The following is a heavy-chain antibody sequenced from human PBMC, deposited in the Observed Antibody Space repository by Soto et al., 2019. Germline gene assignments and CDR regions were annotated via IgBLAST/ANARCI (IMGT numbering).Heavy chain of an antibody. CDR3: ASRGTTTDCSGGSCYARGLDY. D-gene: IGHD2-15*01. Sequence: QVQLQESGPGLVKPSQTLSLTCPFSGGSISSGDYYWSWIRQPPGKGLEWIGYIYYSGSTYYNPSLKRRVYISVDTSKNQFSLKLSSVTAGDRAVYYCASRGTTTDCSGGSCYARGLDYWGQGTLVTVSS. CDR1: GGSISSGDYY. V-gene: IGHV4-30-4*01. J-gene: IGHJ4*02. CDR2: IYYSGST.